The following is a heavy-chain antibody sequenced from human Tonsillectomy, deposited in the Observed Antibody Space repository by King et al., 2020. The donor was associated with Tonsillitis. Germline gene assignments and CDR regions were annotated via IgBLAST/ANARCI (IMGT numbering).Heavy chain of an antibody. J-gene: IGHJ4*02. Sequence: VQLVESGGGLVQPGGSLRLSCAASGFTFSSYSMNWVHQAPGKGLEWVSYISGSSDTIYYADSVKGRFTISRDNAKNSLYLQMNSLRVEDTAVYYCARDRDGRGYSGYDFDYWGQGILVTVSS. CDR2: ISGSSDTI. CDR1: GFTFSSYS. CDR3: ARDRDGRGYSGYDFDY. D-gene: IGHD5-12*01. V-gene: IGHV3-48*04.